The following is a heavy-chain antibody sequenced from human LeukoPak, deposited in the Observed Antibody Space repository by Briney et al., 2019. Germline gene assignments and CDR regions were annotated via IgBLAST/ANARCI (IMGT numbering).Heavy chain of an antibody. CDR3: ARRYCSSTSCYPVDY. V-gene: IGHV5-51*01. CDR1: GYSFTSYW. Sequence: GESLKISCKGSGYSFTSYWIGWVRQMPGKGLEWMGIIYPGDSDTRYSPSFQGQVTISADKSISTAYLQWSSLKASDTAMYYCARRYCSSTSCYPVDYWGQGTLVTVSS. D-gene: IGHD2-2*01. CDR2: IYPGDSDT. J-gene: IGHJ4*02.